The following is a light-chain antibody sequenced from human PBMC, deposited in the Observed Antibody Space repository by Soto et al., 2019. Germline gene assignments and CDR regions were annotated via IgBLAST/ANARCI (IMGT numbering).Light chain of an antibody. CDR3: SSYTRSTTQA. J-gene: IGLJ1*01. CDR1: RSDVGGYDY. CDR2: EVS. Sequence: QSVLTQPASASASPGQSITISCTGTRSDVGGYDYVSWYQQHPGKAPKVIIYEVSNRPSGVSNRFSGSKSGNTASLTISGLQAEDEADYYCSSYTRSTTQAFGTGTKVTVL. V-gene: IGLV2-14*01.